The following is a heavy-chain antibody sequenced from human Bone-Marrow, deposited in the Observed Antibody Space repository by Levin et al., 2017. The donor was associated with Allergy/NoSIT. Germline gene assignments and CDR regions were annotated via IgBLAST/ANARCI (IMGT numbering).Heavy chain of an antibody. CDR3: GREWGQAGGYTIDH. V-gene: IGHV3-23*01. J-gene: IGHJ4*02. Sequence: GESLKISCAASGFTFSNYALSWVRQAPGKGLEWISAIRPGGERTYYANSVRGRLTISRDNDKNIVYLQMESLRADDTAVYYCGREWGQAGGYTIDHWGEGALVAVSS. CDR1: GFTFSNYA. D-gene: IGHD6-13*01. CDR2: IRPGGERT.